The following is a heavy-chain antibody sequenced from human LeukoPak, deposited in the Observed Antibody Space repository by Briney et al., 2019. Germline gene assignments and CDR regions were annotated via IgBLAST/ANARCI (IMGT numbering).Heavy chain of an antibody. CDR3: TRDVGERGGTYYATLYGY. CDR2: ISSTSSSI. V-gene: IGHV3-21*01. D-gene: IGHD1-26*01. J-gene: IGHJ4*02. CDR1: GFSIQNYA. Sequence: GGSLRLSCAVSGFSIQNYALSWVRQAPGRGLEWVSSISSTSSSIYYADSVKGRFTISRDNAKNSLYLQMTSLRAEDTAMYYCTRDVGERGGTYYATLYGYWGQGTLVTVSS.